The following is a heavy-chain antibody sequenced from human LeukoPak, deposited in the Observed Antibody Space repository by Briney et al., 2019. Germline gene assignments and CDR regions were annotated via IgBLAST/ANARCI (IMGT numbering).Heavy chain of an antibody. V-gene: IGHV1-69*02. CDR2: IIPILGIA. D-gene: IGHD3-22*01. Sequence: GASVKVSCKASGGTFISYTISWVRQAPGQGLEWMGRIIPILGIANYAQKFQGRVTITADKSTSAAYVELSSLRSEDTAVYYCARGYYYDSSGVDYWGQGTLVTVSS. CDR3: ARGYYYDSSGVDY. CDR1: GGTFISYT. J-gene: IGHJ4*02.